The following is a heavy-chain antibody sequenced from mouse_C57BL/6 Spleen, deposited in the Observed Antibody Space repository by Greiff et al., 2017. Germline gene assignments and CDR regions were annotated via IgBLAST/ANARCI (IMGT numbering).Heavy chain of an antibody. CDR1: GYAFSSYW. CDR3: ARSDEYDYFGD. CDR2: IYPGDGDT. V-gene: IGHV1-80*01. J-gene: IGHJ2*01. D-gene: IGHD5-1*01. Sequence: QVQLQQSGAELVKPGASVKISCKASGYAFSSYWMNWVKQRPGKGLEWIGQIYPGDGDTNYNGKFKGKATLTADKSSSTAYMQLRSLTSEDSAVYVCARSDEYDYFGDWGQGTTLTVSS.